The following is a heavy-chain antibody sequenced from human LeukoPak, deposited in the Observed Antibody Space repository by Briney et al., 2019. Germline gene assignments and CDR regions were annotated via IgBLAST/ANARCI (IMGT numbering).Heavy chain of an antibody. CDR2: IYYSGST. D-gene: IGHD1-26*01. V-gene: IGHV4-31*03. CDR3: ARETRSGSYDGSFDY. Sequence: PAETLSLTCTVSGGSISSGCYYWAWLPQHPGEGLEWIGYIYYSGSTYYNPSLKSRVTISVDKSKKQFSLNLSSVTAADTAVYYCARETRSGSYDGSFDYWGQGTLVTVSS. CDR1: GGSISSGCYY. J-gene: IGHJ4*02.